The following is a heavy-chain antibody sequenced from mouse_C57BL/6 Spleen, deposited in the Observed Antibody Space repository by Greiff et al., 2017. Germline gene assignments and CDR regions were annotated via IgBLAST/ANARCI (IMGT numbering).Heavy chain of an antibody. CDR3: ARELGHAMDY. D-gene: IGHD4-1*01. CDR1: GYSITSGYY. V-gene: IGHV3-6*01. CDR2: ISYDGSN. J-gene: IGHJ4*01. Sequence: EVQLVESGPGLVKPSQSLSLTCSVTGYSITSGYYWNWIRQFPGNKLEWMGYISYDGSNNYNPSLKNRISITRDTSKNQFFLKLNSVTTEDTATYYCARELGHAMDYWGQGTSVTVSS.